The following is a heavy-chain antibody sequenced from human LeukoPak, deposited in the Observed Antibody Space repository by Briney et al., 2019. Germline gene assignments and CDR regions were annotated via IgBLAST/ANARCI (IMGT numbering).Heavy chain of an antibody. V-gene: IGHV1-2*06. CDR1: GYTFTGYY. CDR3: ARDYHYCSGGSCYDDGDY. Sequence: ASVKVSCKASGYTFTGYYMHWVRQAPGQGLEWMGRINPNSGGTNYAQKFQGRVTMTRDTSISTAYMELSRLRSDDTAVYYCARDYHYCSGGSCYDDGDYWGQGTLVTVSS. CDR2: INPNSGGT. J-gene: IGHJ4*02. D-gene: IGHD2-15*01.